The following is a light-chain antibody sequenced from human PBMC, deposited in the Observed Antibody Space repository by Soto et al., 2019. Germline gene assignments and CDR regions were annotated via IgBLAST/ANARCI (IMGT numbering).Light chain of an antibody. J-gene: IGKJ2*01. V-gene: IGKV1-33*01. CDR3: QRYDNLPYT. CDR1: QDISNY. CDR2: DAS. Sequence: DIQMTQSPSSLSASVGDSVTITCQASQDISNYLNWYQQKPGKAPKLLIYDASNLETGVPSRVSGSGSGTDFPFTISSLQPEDIATYYCQRYDNLPYTFGQGTKLEIK.